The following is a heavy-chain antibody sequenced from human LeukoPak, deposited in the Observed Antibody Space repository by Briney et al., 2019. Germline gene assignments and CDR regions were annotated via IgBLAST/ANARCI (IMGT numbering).Heavy chain of an antibody. Sequence: GESLKISCKGSGYSFTSYWIGWVRQMPGKGLEWMGIIYPGDSDTRYSPSFQGQVTISADKSISTAYLQWSSLKASDTAMYYCARLEFYQPAAQFSGGTDGRFDPWGQGTLVTVSS. CDR3: ARLEFYQPAAQFSGGTDGRFDP. J-gene: IGHJ5*02. CDR1: GYSFTSYW. V-gene: IGHV5-51*01. CDR2: IYPGDSDT. D-gene: IGHD2-15*01.